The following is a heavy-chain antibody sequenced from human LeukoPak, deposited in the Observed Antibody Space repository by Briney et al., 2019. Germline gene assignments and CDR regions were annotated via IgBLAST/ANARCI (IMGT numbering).Heavy chain of an antibody. J-gene: IGHJ4*02. D-gene: IGHD7-27*01. CDR1: GGTFSSYA. CDR3: AGGANWGSSDY. V-gene: IGHV1-69*01. CDR2: IIPIFGTA. Sequence: SVKVSCKASGGTFSSYAISWVRQAPGQGLEWMGGIIPIFGTANYAQKFQGRVTITADESASTAYMELSSLRSEDTAVYYCAGGANWGSSDYWGQGTLVTVSS.